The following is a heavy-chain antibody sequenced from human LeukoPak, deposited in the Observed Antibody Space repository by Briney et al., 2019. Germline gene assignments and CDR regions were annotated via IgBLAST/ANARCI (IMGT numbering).Heavy chain of an antibody. CDR3: ARVGRSNKPGG. D-gene: IGHD1/OR15-1a*01. V-gene: IGHV3-21*01. J-gene: IGHJ4*02. CDR2: ISSSSSFI. CDR1: GFNFSSYS. Sequence: GGSLRLSCAGSGFNFSSYSMSWVRQAPWKGLEFVSSISSSSSFIYYADSVKGRFTISRDNAKKSLSLQMNSLRADDTAVYYCARVGRSNKPGGWGQGTLVTVSS.